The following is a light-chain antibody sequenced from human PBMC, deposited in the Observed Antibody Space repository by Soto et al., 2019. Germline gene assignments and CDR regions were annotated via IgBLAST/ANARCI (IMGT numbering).Light chain of an antibody. CDR2: EVS. Sequence: QSALTQPASLSGSPGQSITISCTETSSDVAAYNYVSWYQHHPGKAPKLMIYEVSKRPSGVSNRFSGSKSGNAASLTISGLQPEDEADYYCSSYTGSNTLVVFGGGTKLTVL. J-gene: IGLJ2*01. CDR3: SSYTGSNTLVV. CDR1: SSDVAAYNY. V-gene: IGLV2-14*01.